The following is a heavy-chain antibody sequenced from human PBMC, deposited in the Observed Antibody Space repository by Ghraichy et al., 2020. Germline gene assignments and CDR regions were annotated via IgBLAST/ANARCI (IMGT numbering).Heavy chain of an antibody. CDR1: EFTFSNYA. Sequence: GGSLRLSCAASEFTFSNYAMSWVRQAPGKGLEWVSTINNGGVKYYADSVKGRFTISRDNSKNTLYLEVNSLRAEDTAVYYCARRREGSSNWYKAFDIWGQGTMVTVSS. J-gene: IGHJ3*02. CDR3: ARRREGSSNWYKAFDI. V-gene: IGHV3-23*01. CDR2: INNGGVK. D-gene: IGHD6-13*01.